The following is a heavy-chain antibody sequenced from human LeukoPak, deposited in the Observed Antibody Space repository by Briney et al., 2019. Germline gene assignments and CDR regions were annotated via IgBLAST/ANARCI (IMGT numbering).Heavy chain of an antibody. Sequence: ASVKVSCKASGYTYINYGIGWVRQAPGQGLEWMGRIIPIFGIANYAQKFQGRVTITADKSTSTAYMELSSLRSEDTAVYYCASWGPYCTNGVCYSYYYYGMDVWGQGTTVTVSS. J-gene: IGHJ6*02. CDR3: ASWGPYCTNGVCYSYYYYGMDV. CDR2: IIPIFGIA. CDR1: GYTYINYG. V-gene: IGHV1-69*04. D-gene: IGHD2-8*01.